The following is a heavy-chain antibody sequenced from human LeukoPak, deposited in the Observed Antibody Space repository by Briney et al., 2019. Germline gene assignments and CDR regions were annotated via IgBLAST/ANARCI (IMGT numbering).Heavy chain of an antibody. V-gene: IGHV4-4*09. D-gene: IGHD3-3*01. Sequence: PSETLSLTCTVSGASISSYYWSWIRQPPGKGLEWIGYIYTSGSTNYNPSLKSRVTISVDTSKNQFSLKLSSVTAADTALYYCARGSGYRGNWFDPWGQGILVTVSS. CDR2: IYTSGST. CDR3: ARGSGYRGNWFDP. CDR1: GASISSYY. J-gene: IGHJ5*02.